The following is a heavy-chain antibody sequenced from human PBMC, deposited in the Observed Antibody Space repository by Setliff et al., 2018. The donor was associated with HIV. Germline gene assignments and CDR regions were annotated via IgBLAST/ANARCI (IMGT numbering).Heavy chain of an antibody. V-gene: IGHV1-2*02. J-gene: IGHJ4*02. CDR2: INPNRGGT. CDR3: ATGRDSSGYYFLADY. D-gene: IGHD3-22*01. Sequence: ASVKVSCKTSGYTFTGYHMHWVRQAPGQGLEWMGWINPNRGGTIYAQKFQDRVTMTRDTSSSTAYMELSRLRSDDTAVYYCATGRDSSGYYFLADYWGRGTLVTVSS. CDR1: GYTFTGYH.